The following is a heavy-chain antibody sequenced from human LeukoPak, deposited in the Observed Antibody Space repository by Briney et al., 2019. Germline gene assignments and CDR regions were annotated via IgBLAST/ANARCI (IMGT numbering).Heavy chain of an antibody. CDR3: AREYCSGGSCYQFDP. CDR1: GYTFTSYG. D-gene: IGHD2-15*01. J-gene: IGHJ5*02. V-gene: IGHV1-18*01. Sequence: ASVKVSCKASGYTFTSYGISGVRQAPGQGLEGMGWISAYNGNTNYAQKLQGRVTMTTDTSTSTAYMELRSLRSDDTAVYYCAREYCSGGSCYQFDPWGQGTLVTVSS. CDR2: ISAYNGNT.